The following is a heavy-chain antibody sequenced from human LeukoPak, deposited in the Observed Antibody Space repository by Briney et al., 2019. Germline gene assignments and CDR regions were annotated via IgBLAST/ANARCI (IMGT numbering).Heavy chain of an antibody. D-gene: IGHD1-26*01. CDR2: IYYSGTT. J-gene: IGHJ4*02. CDR1: GDSISGYY. Sequence: PSETLSLSCTVSGDSISGYYWSWIRQPPGKGLEWIGNIYYSGTTNHNPSLKSRVTISVDTSKNQFSLKLSSVTAADTATYYCARGGSYHGYWGQGTLVTVSS. V-gene: IGHV4-59*01. CDR3: ARGGSYHGY.